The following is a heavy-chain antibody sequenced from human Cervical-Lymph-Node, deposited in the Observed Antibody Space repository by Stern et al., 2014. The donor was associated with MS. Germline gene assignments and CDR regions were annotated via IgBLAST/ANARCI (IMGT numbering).Heavy chain of an antibody. CDR2: INAGNDNT. D-gene: IGHD6-19*01. J-gene: IGHJ4*02. CDR1: GYTFSRYS. Sequence: VQLVEYVAEMKKPGASVQVSCKAYGYTFSRYSMHWVRQAPGQRLEWLGWINAGNDNTQFSQNFPGRVPLTSATSPRTDFLELSSLRSEDTAGYYGARALQGSDWYYPIDNWGQGTLVTFSS. CDR3: ARALQGSDWYYPIDN. V-gene: IGHV1-3*01.